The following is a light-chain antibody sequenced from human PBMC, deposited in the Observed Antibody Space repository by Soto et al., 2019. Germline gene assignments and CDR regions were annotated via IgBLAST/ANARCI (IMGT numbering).Light chain of an antibody. CDR1: SSNIGAGYD. CDR3: FSFTTTSTHV. Sequence: QSVLTQPPSVSGAPGQRVTISCTGSSSNIGAGYDVHWYQQLPGTAPKLLIYGNGNRPSGVPDRFSGSKSGNTAYLTISGLQVEDEAEYFCFSFTTTSTHVFGTGTKLTVL. V-gene: IGLV1-40*01. CDR2: GNG. J-gene: IGLJ1*01.